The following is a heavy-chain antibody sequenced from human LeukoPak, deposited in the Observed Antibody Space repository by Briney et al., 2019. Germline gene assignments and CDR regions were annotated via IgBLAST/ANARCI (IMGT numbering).Heavy chain of an antibody. Sequence: ASVKVSCKASGYTFTGYYMHWVRQAPRQGLEWMGWINPNSGGTNYAQKLQGRVTMTTDTSTSTAYMELRSLRSDDTAVYYCARDYGDYEELDAFDIWGQGTMVTVSS. V-gene: IGHV1-2*02. CDR2: INPNSGGT. CDR3: ARDYGDYEELDAFDI. CDR1: GYTFTGYY. J-gene: IGHJ3*02. D-gene: IGHD4-17*01.